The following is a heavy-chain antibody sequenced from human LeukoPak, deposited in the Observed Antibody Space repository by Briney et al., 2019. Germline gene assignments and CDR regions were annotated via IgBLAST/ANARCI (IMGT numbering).Heavy chain of an antibody. CDR3: AKGQRWELPLDF. V-gene: IGHV3-23*01. D-gene: IGHD2-15*01. CDR1: GFTFSSYA. Sequence: GGSLRLSCAASGFTFSSYAMTWVRQAPGKGLEWVSAISDSGRSAYYADSVKGRFTISRDVSKSTLYLQMNSLRAEDTALYYCAKGQRWELPLDFWGQGTLVTVSS. J-gene: IGHJ4*02. CDR2: ISDSGRSA.